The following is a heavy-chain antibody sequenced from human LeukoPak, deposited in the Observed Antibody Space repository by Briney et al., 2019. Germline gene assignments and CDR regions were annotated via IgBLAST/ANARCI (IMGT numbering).Heavy chain of an antibody. V-gene: IGHV3-48*03. CDR1: GFTFSSYE. J-gene: IGHJ4*02. Sequence: GGSLRLSCAASGFTFSSYEMNWVRQAPGKGLEWVSYISSSGSTIYYADSVKGRFTISRDNAENSLYLQMNSLRAEDTAVYYCAREGIAVAGSNLFDYWGQGTLVTVSS. CDR2: ISSSGSTI. D-gene: IGHD6-19*01. CDR3: AREGIAVAGSNLFDY.